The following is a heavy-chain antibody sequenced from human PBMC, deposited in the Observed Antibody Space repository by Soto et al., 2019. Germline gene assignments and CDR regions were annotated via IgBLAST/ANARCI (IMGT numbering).Heavy chain of an antibody. CDR1: GFSLTTSGVG. CDR3: AHGSRWLFDY. V-gene: IGHV2-5*02. D-gene: IGHD6-19*01. CDR2: RSWDDDN. J-gene: IGHJ4*02. Sequence: QITLKESGPTLVKPTQTLTLTCTFSGFSLTTSGVGVGWIRQPPGKALEWLAARSWDDDNQYSPSLRNRLTLTKDTSKNQAVLTRTNMDHVDTATYNCAHGSRWLFDYWGQGTLVTVSS.